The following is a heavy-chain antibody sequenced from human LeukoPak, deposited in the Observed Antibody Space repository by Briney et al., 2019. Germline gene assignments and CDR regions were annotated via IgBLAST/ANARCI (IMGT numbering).Heavy chain of an antibody. D-gene: IGHD3-10*01. V-gene: IGHV4-30-2*01. CDR3: ARGSYLYGMDV. CDR2: IYHSGST. CDR1: GGSISSGGYS. Sequence: PSETLSLTCAVSGGSISSGGYSWSWIRQPPGTGLEWIGYIYHSGSTYYNPSLKSRVTISVDRSKNQFSLKLSSVTAADTAVYYCARGSYLYGMDVWGQGTTVTVSS. J-gene: IGHJ6*02.